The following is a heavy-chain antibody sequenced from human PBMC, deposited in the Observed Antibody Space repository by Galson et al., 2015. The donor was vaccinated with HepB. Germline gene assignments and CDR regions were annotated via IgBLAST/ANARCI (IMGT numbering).Heavy chain of an antibody. V-gene: IGHV3-21*04. Sequence: SLRLSCAASGFDFVRTTMNWVRQTPGKGLEWVSSITRTSNSINYADSVKGRFTVSRDNSKNFLYLQLSSLRPEDTAVYYCAKDGIMVANNPYHFHYWGQGTLVTVSS. CDR1: GFDFVRTT. CDR2: ITRTSNSI. CDR3: AKDGIMVANNPYHFHY. J-gene: IGHJ4*02. D-gene: IGHD2-15*01.